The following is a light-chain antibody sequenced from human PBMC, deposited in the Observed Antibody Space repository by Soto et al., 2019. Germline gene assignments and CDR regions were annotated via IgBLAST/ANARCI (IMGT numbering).Light chain of an antibody. Sequence: QSALTQPASVSGSPGQSITISCTGTSSDVGGYNYVSWYQQHPGKAPKLMIYEVRNRPSGVSNRFSGSKSGNTASLTISGLQAEYEAAYYCSSYTSSSTLVFGGGTKLTVL. V-gene: IGLV2-14*01. J-gene: IGLJ3*02. CDR2: EVR. CDR3: SSYTSSSTLV. CDR1: SSDVGGYNY.